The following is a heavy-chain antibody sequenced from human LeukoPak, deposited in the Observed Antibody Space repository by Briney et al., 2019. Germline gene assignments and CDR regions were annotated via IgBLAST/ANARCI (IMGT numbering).Heavy chain of an antibody. CDR3: ARLVAAAGYDY. Sequence: SVKVSCKASGGTFSSYAISWVRQAPGQGLEWMGGIIPIFGTANYAQKFQGRVTFTADESTSTAYMELSSLRPEDTAVYYCARLVAAAGYDYWGQGTLVTVSS. J-gene: IGHJ4*02. CDR2: IIPIFGTA. D-gene: IGHD6-13*01. CDR1: GGTFSSYA. V-gene: IGHV1-69*13.